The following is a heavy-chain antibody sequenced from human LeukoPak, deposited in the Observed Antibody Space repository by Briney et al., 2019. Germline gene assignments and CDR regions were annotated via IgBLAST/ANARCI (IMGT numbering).Heavy chain of an antibody. D-gene: IGHD3-22*01. V-gene: IGHV1-3*01. J-gene: IGHJ4*02. Sequence: GASVKVSCKASGYTFTGYYMHWVRQAPGQGLEWMGWISAYNGNTNYAQKFQGRVTITRDTSASTAYMELSSLRSEDTAVYYCARPRYYYRDSSGLDYWGQGTLVTVSS. CDR3: ARPRYYYRDSSGLDY. CDR2: ISAYNGNT. CDR1: GYTFTGYY.